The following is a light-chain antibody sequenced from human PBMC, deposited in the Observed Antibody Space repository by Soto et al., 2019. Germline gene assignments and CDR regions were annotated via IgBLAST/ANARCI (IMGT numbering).Light chain of an antibody. J-gene: IGKJ4*01. Sequence: DIQMTQSPSSLSASVGDRVTITCQASQDISNYLNWYQQKPGKAPKLLIYDASNLETGVPSRFSGSGSGTDFTFTISSLQPEDIATYYCQQYYNLRLNVGGGNKVEIK. CDR3: QQYYNLRLN. V-gene: IGKV1-33*01. CDR1: QDISNY. CDR2: DAS.